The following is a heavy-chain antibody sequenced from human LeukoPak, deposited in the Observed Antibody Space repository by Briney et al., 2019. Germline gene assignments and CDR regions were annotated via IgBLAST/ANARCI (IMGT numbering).Heavy chain of an antibody. Sequence: GGSLRLSCAASGFTFSIYAMSWVRQAPGKGLEWVSTISGSGGSTYYADSVKGRFTISRDNSKNSLYVHMNSLRAEDTAVYYCAKGSRDCSSTRCQGYFDLWGRGTLVTVSS. D-gene: IGHD2-2*01. CDR1: GFTFSIYA. J-gene: IGHJ2*01. V-gene: IGHV3-23*01. CDR2: ISGSGGST. CDR3: AKGSRDCSSTRCQGYFDL.